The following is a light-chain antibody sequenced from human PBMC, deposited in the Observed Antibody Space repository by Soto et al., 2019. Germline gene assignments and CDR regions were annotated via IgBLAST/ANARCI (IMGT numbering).Light chain of an antibody. CDR1: SSNIGSNT. V-gene: IGLV1-44*01. J-gene: IGLJ1*01. CDR2: NNN. Sequence: VLTQPPSASGPPGQRVTISCSGSSSNIGSNTVNWYQQLPGTAPKLLIYNNNQRPSGVPDRFSGSKSGTSASLAISGLQSEDQPAYYCAAWDYSLNGYVFGTGTKVIVL. CDR3: AAWDYSLNGYV.